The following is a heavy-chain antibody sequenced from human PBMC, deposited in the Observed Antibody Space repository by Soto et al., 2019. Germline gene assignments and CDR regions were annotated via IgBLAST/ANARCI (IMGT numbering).Heavy chain of an antibody. D-gene: IGHD6-13*01. J-gene: IGHJ4*02. CDR1: GFTFSSYA. V-gene: IGHV3-30-3*01. Sequence: PGGSLRLSCASSGFTFSSYAMHWVSKAPGKGLEWVAVISYDGSNKYYADSVKGRFTISRDNSKNTLYLQMNSLRAEDTAVYYCARDPLRIAAAGSFDYWGQGTLVTVSS. CDR3: ARDPLRIAAAGSFDY. CDR2: ISYDGSNK.